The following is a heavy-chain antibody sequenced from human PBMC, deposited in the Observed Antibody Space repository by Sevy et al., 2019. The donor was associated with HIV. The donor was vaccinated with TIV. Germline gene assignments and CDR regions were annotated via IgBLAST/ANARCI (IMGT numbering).Heavy chain of an antibody. Sequence: GGSLRLSCAASGFTFSSYWMSWVRQAPGKGLEWVANIKQDGSEKYYVDSVKGRFTISRDNAKNSLYLQMNSLRGEDTAVYYCAREGYYDFWSGYPRNEFDYWGQGTLVTVSS. V-gene: IGHV3-7*01. CDR1: GFTFSSYW. CDR3: AREGYYDFWSGYPRNEFDY. J-gene: IGHJ4*02. D-gene: IGHD3-3*01. CDR2: IKQDGSEK.